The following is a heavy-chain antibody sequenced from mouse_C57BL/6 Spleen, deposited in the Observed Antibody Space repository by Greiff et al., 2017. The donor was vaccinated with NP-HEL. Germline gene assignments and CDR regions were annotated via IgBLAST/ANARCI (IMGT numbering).Heavy chain of an antibody. CDR3: ARGLYFDY. CDR1: GYSFTGYY. CDR2: INPSTGGT. D-gene: IGHD3-1*01. J-gene: IGHJ2*01. Sequence: VQLKESGPELVKPGASVKISCKASGYSFTGYYMNWVKQSPEKSLEWIGEINPSTGGTTYNQKFKAKATLTVDKSSSTAYMQLKSLTSEDSAVYYCARGLYFDYWGQGTTRTVSS. V-gene: IGHV1-42*01.